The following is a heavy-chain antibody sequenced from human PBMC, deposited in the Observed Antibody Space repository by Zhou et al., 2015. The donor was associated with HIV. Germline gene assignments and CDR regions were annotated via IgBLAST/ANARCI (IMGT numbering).Heavy chain of an antibody. Sequence: QVQLVQSGAEVKKPGSSVKVSCKASGGTFSSYAISWVRQAPGQGLEWMGGIIPIFGTANYAQKFQGRVTITADESTSTAYMELSSLRSEDTAVYYCARTGYSSSLVPNWFDPWGQGTLGHRLL. CDR2: IIPIFGTA. CDR3: ARTGYSSSLVPNWFDP. J-gene: IGHJ5*02. V-gene: IGHV1-69*12. CDR1: GGTFSSYA. D-gene: IGHD6-13*01.